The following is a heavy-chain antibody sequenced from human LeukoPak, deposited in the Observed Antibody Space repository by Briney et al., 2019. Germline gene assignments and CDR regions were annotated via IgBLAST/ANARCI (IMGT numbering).Heavy chain of an antibody. Sequence: SETLSLTCTGSGGSISSYYWSWIRQPPGKGREGIGYIYYSGSTNYNPSLKSRATISVDTSKNKFPLKLNSFTAADTAVYYCERTTEDCSSTSCYQYWFDPWGQGTLVSVSS. CDR2: IYYSGST. CDR3: ERTTEDCSSTSCYQYWFDP. J-gene: IGHJ5*02. CDR1: GGSISSYY. D-gene: IGHD2-2*01. V-gene: IGHV4-59*01.